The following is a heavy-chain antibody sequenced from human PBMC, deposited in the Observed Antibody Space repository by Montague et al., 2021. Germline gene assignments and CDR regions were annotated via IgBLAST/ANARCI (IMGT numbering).Heavy chain of an antibody. Sequence: SLRLSCAASGFTFSYYSMLWVRKPPGKGLKWVYSFASSISSFSFLAYLKGRSTISRDNAKNSLSLKINSLRADDTGVYYCARYEVASSRSSIDYWGRGTLVTVSS. D-gene: IGHD6-6*01. CDR3: ARYEVASSRSSIDY. V-gene: IGHV3-21*01. CDR2: FASSISSF. CDR1: GFTFSYYS. J-gene: IGHJ4*02.